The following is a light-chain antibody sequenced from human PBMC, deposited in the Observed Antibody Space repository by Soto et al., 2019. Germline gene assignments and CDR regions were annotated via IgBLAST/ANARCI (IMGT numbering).Light chain of an antibody. CDR1: QSVSSSY. CDR3: QQYGNSRGT. CDR2: GAS. Sequence: EIVLTQSPGILSLSPGDRATLSCRASQSVSSSYLAWYQQKPGQAPRLLIYGASSRATGIPDRFSGSGSGTDFTLTISGLEPEDSAVYYCQQYGNSRGTFGQGTKVDIK. V-gene: IGKV3-20*01. J-gene: IGKJ1*01.